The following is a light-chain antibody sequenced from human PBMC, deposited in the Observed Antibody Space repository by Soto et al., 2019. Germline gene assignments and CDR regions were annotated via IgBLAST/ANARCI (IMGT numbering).Light chain of an antibody. CDR3: QQRTNWLWT. CDR1: QSVSSY. Sequence: EIVLTQSPATLSLSPGERATLSCRASQSVSSYLAWYQQKPGQAPRLLIYDTSNRATGIPARFSGSGSGTDFTLTISSLEAEDFAVYYCQQRTNWLWTFGQGTQGEIK. J-gene: IGKJ1*01. V-gene: IGKV3-11*01. CDR2: DTS.